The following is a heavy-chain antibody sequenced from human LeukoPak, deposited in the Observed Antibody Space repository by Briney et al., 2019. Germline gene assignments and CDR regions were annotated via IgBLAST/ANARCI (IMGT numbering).Heavy chain of an antibody. J-gene: IGHJ3*02. Sequence: GGSLRLSCEASGFTFSRYSVNWVRQAPGKGLEWVSYISGGSSTIYYADSVKGRFTVSRDNAKNSLYLHMNSLRAEDTAVYYCARDPYDGGGYGAFDIWGRGTMVTVSS. CDR1: GFTFSRYS. CDR2: ISGGSSTI. V-gene: IGHV3-48*04. CDR3: ARDPYDGGGYGAFDI. D-gene: IGHD3-22*01.